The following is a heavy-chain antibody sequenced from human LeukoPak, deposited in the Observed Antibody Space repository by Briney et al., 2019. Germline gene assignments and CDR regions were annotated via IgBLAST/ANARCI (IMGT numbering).Heavy chain of an antibody. CDR2: IYSGGST. Sequence: PGESLRLSCAASGFTVSSNYMSWVRQAPGKGLEWGSVIYSGGSTYYADSVKGRFTISRDNSKNTLYLQMNSLRAEDTAVYYCARGPDSSGYYPAIDYWGQGTLVTVSS. J-gene: IGHJ4*02. CDR1: GFTVSSNY. CDR3: ARGPDSSGYYPAIDY. D-gene: IGHD3-22*01. V-gene: IGHV3-53*01.